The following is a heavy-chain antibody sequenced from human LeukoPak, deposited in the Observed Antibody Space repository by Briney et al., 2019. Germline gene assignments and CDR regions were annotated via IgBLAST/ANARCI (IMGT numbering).Heavy chain of an antibody. CDR3: ARDRHSYGLYYFDY. CDR1: GYTFTGYY. V-gene: IGHV1-2*02. Sequence: ASVKVSCKASGYTFTGYYMHWVRQAPGQGLEWMGWINPNSGGTNYAQKFQGRVTMTRDTSISTAYMELSRLRSDDTAVYYCARDRHSYGLYYFDYWGQGTLVTVSS. D-gene: IGHD5-18*01. CDR2: INPNSGGT. J-gene: IGHJ4*02.